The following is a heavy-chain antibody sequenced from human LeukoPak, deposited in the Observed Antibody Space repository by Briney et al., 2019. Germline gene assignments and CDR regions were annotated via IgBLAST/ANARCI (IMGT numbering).Heavy chain of an antibody. J-gene: IGHJ5*02. D-gene: IGHD2-15*01. CDR2: ISGSGGST. V-gene: IGHV3-23*01. Sequence: GGYLRLSCAASGFTFSSYAMTWVRQAPGKGLEWVSAISGSGGSTFYADSVKGRFTISRDNSKSTLYLQMSSLRAEDTAVYYCAKAPCSGGSCYSRFFDPWGQGTLVTVSS. CDR1: GFTFSSYA. CDR3: AKAPCSGGSCYSRFFDP.